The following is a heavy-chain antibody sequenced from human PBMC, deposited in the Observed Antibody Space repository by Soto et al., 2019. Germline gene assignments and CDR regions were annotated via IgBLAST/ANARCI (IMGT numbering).Heavy chain of an antibody. Sequence: SSEILSLTCTVSGGSISSSNYYWGWVRQPPGEGLQWIASIYYSGNMYYNPSLKSRVTMSVDTSKNQFSLKLSSVTAADTAIYYCAGLLYDSSGYYYFDYWGQGTPVTVSS. V-gene: IGHV4-39*01. D-gene: IGHD3-22*01. CDR2: IYYSGNM. CDR1: GGSISSSNYY. J-gene: IGHJ4*02. CDR3: AGLLYDSSGYYYFDY.